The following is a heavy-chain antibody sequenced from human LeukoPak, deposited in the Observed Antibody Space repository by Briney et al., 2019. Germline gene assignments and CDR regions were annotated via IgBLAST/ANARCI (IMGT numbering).Heavy chain of an antibody. V-gene: IGHV3-23*01. D-gene: IGHD4-17*01. J-gene: IGHJ2*01. CDR2: ISDSGVTT. CDR1: GFTFSIYA. CDR3: AKDPSTFLTTGWYFDL. Sequence: GGSLRLSCAASGFTFSIYAMSWVRQAPGRGLEWVSSISDSGVTTHYADSVKGRFTISRDNSKSTLYLHMRSLRAVDTAIYYCAKDPSTFLTTGWYFDLWGRGTLVTASS.